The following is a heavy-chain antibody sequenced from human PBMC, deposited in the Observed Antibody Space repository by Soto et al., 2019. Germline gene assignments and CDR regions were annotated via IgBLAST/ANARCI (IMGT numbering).Heavy chain of an antibody. Sequence: MQLVESGGGVVQPGRSLRLSCAASGFSFNSYGMHWVRQAPGKGLEWVAFISYDGTNKFYGDSVKGRFTISRDNSKSTLYLQMNSLRPEDTAVYYCAKTGVSVVRGVPQGFDYWGQGTLVTVSS. J-gene: IGHJ4*02. CDR2: ISYDGTNK. CDR3: AKTGVSVVRGVPQGFDY. D-gene: IGHD3-10*01. V-gene: IGHV3-30*18. CDR1: GFSFNSYG.